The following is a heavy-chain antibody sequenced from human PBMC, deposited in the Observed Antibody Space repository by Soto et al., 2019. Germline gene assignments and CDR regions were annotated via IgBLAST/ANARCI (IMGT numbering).Heavy chain of an antibody. V-gene: IGHV1-2*02. Sequence: ASVKVSCKASGYTFTGYYMHWVRQAPGQGLEWMGWINPNSGGTNYAQKFQGRVTRTRDTSISTAYMELSRLRSDDTAVYYCASRCSSTSCYKVLDYYYGMDVWGQGTTVTVSS. J-gene: IGHJ6*02. CDR3: ASRCSSTSCYKVLDYYYGMDV. CDR1: GYTFTGYY. CDR2: INPNSGGT. D-gene: IGHD2-2*02.